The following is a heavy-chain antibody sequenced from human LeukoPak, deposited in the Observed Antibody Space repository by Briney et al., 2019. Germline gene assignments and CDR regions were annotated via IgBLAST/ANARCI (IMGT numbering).Heavy chain of an antibody. CDR1: GGTFSSYA. CDR3: ANWAVIGKSYAFDN. Sequence: SVTVSCKASGGTFSSYAISWVRQAPAQGLEGMGGVLPIFGTATYAQKFHARVTVTTNESSCTAYMDVTSPGSEVSAGFCWANWAVIGKSYAFDNSGQGTLVTVSS. J-gene: IGHJ4*02. V-gene: IGHV1-69*05. D-gene: IGHD2/OR15-2a*01. CDR2: VLPIFGTA.